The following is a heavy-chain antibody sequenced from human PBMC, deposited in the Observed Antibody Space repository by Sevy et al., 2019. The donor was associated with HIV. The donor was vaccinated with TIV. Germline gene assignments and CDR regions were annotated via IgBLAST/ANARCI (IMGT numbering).Heavy chain of an antibody. CDR3: AKVPSSGWNYLLDY. Sequence: GGSLRLSCAASGFIFGDHGMHWVRQAPGKGLEWVAFIRLDGSDRYYADSVKGRFTISRDNSKNTLYLQMNILRAEDTAVYYCAKVPSSGWNYLLDYWGQGILVTVSS. D-gene: IGHD1-7*01. CDR2: IRLDGSDR. CDR1: GFIFGDHG. V-gene: IGHV3-30*02. J-gene: IGHJ4*02.